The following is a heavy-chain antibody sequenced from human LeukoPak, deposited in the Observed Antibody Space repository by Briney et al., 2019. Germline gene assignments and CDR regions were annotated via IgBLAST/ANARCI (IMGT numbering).Heavy chain of an antibody. CDR2: ISAYNGNT. J-gene: IGHJ4*02. V-gene: IGHV1-18*01. CDR1: GYTFTSYG. D-gene: IGHD6-13*01. CDR3: ARDLGPVAAAGTGDY. Sequence: ASVTVSCKASGYTFTSYGISWVRQAPGQGLEWMGWISAYNGNTNYAQKLQGRVTMTTDTSTSTAYMELRSLRSDDTAVYYCARDLGPVAAAGTGDYWGQGTLVTASS.